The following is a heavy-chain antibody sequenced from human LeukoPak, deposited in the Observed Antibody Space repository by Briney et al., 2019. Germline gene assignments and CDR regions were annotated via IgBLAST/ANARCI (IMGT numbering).Heavy chain of an antibody. CDR3: ARAPGGYGSGSRGAFDI. V-gene: IGHV4-39*07. CDR2: IHYSGST. D-gene: IGHD3-10*01. Sequence: SETLSLTCTVSGGSIIISSYYWGWIRQAPGKGLEWIGSIHYSGSTYYNPSLRGRVTISVDTSKNQFSLKVRSVTAADTAVYYCARAPGGYGSGSRGAFDIWGQGTTVTVSS. CDR1: GGSIIISSYY. J-gene: IGHJ3*02.